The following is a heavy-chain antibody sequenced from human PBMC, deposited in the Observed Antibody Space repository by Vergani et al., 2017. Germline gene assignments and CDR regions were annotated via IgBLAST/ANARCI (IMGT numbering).Heavy chain of an antibody. V-gene: IGHV1-2*02. CDR2: INPNSGGT. D-gene: IGHD2-2*01. CDR3: ARVGTSSNRDYFDY. CDR1: GYTFTDYF. Sequence: QVQLVQSGAEVKKPGASVKVSCKASGYTFTDYFMHWVRQAPGKGLDWMGWINPNSGGTNYAQKFQVRGTMTRDTSISTAYMELSNLRSDDTAVYYCARVGTSSNRDYFDYWGQGTLVTVSS. J-gene: IGHJ4*02.